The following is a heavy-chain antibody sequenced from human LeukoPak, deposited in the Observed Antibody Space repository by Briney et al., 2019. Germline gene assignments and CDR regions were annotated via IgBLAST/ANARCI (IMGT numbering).Heavy chain of an antibody. J-gene: IGHJ4*02. D-gene: IGHD6-19*01. CDR2: INHSGST. V-gene: IGHV4-34*01. CDR1: GGSFGGYY. CDR3: AIARSGWLRYYFDY. Sequence: SETLSLTCAVYGGSFGGYYWSWIRQPPGKGLEWIGGINHSGSTNYNPSLKSRVTISVDTSKNQFSLKLSSVTAADTAVYYCAIARSGWLRYYFDYWGQGTLVTVSS.